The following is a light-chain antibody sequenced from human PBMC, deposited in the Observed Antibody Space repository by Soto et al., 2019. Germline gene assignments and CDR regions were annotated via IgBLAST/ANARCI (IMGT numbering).Light chain of an antibody. CDR1: QSVSSSY. J-gene: IGKJ5*01. CDR2: GAS. Sequence: EIVLTQSPGTLSLSPGERATLSCSASQSVSSSYLAWYQQKPGQAPRLLIYGASGRATGIPDRFSGSGSGTDFTLTISRLEPEDFAVYYCQQYGSSPIPFGQGTRLEIK. CDR3: QQYGSSPIP. V-gene: IGKV3-20*01.